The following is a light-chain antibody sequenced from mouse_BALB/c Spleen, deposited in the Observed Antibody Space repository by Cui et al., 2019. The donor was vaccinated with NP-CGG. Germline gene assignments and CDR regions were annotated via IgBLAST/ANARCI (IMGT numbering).Light chain of an antibody. CDR3: ALWYSNHWV. J-gene: IGLJ1*01. Sequence: QAVVTQVSALTTSPGETVTLTCRSSTGAVTTSNYANWVQEKPDHLFTGLIGGTHNRPPGVPARFSGSLIGDKAVLTITGAQTEDEAIYFCALWYSNHWVFGGGTKLTVL. CDR2: GTH. CDR1: TGAVTTSNY. V-gene: IGLV1*01.